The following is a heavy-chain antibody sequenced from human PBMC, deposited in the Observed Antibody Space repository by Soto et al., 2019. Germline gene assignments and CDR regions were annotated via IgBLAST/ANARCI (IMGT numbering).Heavy chain of an antibody. Sequence: QVQLVQSGAEVKKPGSSVKVYCKASGGTFSSYTISWVRQAPGQGLEWMGRIIPILGIANYAQKFQGRVTITADKSTSTAYMELSSLRSEDTAVYYCARHAGSSWYFLLDYWGQGTLVTVSS. V-gene: IGHV1-69*02. CDR2: IIPILGIA. CDR3: ARHAGSSWYFLLDY. D-gene: IGHD6-13*01. CDR1: GGTFSSYT. J-gene: IGHJ4*02.